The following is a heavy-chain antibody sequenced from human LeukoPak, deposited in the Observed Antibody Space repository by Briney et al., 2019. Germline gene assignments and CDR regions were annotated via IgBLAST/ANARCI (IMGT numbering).Heavy chain of an antibody. CDR3: AREREYQLLSVRMYGYPAYYFDY. D-gene: IGHD2-2*01. V-gene: IGHV4-34*01. CDR2: INHSGST. CDR1: GGSFSGYY. J-gene: IGHJ4*02. Sequence: SETLSLTCAVYGGSFSGYYWSWIRQPPGKGLEWIGEINHSGSTNYNPSLKSRVTISVDTSKNQFSLKLSSVTAADTAVYYCAREREYQLLSVRMYGYPAYYFDYWGQGTLVTVSS.